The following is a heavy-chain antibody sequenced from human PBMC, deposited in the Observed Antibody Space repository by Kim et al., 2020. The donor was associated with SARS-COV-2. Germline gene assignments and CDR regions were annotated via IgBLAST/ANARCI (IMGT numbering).Heavy chain of an antibody. D-gene: IGHD2-15*01. J-gene: IGHJ4*02. V-gene: IGHV3-30*18. CDR2: ISYDGSTK. CDR1: GFTFSSYG. Sequence: GGSLRLSCAASGFTFSSYGMHWVRQAPGKGLEWVAVISYDGSTKYYADSVKGRFTISRDNSKNTLYMQMNSLRAEDTAVYYCAKDDDIVVVVAPDYWGQGILVTVSS. CDR3: AKDDDIVVVVAPDY.